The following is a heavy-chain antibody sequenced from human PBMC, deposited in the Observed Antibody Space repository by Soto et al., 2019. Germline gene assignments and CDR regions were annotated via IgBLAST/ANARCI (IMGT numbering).Heavy chain of an antibody. CDR1: GFTFSSYE. CDR3: ASPTTEIDY. Sequence: GGSLRLSCAASGFTFSSYEMNWVRQAPGKGLEWVSYISSSGSTIYYADSVKGRFTISRDNSKNTLWLQMDSLRPEDTAVYYCASPTTEIDYWGRGTLVTVPS. J-gene: IGHJ4*02. CDR2: ISSSGSTI. V-gene: IGHV3-48*03. D-gene: IGHD4-17*01.